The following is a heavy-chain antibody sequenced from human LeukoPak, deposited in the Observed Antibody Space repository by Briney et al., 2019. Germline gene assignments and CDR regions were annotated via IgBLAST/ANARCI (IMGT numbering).Heavy chain of an antibody. CDR1: GYSISSGYY. J-gene: IGHJ5*02. CDR2: IYHSGSA. V-gene: IGHV4-38-2*02. CDR3: ARGYSSSWYLNWFDP. D-gene: IGHD6-13*01. Sequence: SETLSLTCTVSGYSISSGYYWGWLRQPPGKGLEWIGSIYHSGSAYYNPSLKSQVTISVDTSKNQFSLKLTSVTAADTAVYYCARGYSSSWYLNWFDPWGQGTLVTVSS.